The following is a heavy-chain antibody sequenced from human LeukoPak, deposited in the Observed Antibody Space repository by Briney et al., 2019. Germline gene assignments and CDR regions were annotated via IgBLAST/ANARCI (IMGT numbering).Heavy chain of an antibody. CDR1: GFTFSSYV. D-gene: IGHD2-2*01. CDR3: AKGSSSSRPYYFDY. CDR2: ISDSGGST. V-gene: IGHV3-23*01. Sequence: GRSLRLSCAASGFTFSSYVMNWVRQAPGKGLEWVSAISDSGGSTYYADSVKGRFTISRDNSKNTLYLQMNSLRAEDTAVYYCAKGSSSSRPYYFDYWGQGTLVTVSS. J-gene: IGHJ4*02.